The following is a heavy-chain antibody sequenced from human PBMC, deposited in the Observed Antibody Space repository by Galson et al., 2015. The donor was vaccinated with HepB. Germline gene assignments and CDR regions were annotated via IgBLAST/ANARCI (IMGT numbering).Heavy chain of an antibody. J-gene: IGHJ1*01. CDR3: ADMVRGRNGEYFRH. CDR1: GFTFDDYG. V-gene: IGHV3-23*01. CDR2: IVDRGDST. D-gene: IGHD3-10*01. Sequence: SLRLSCAASGFTFDDYGMSWVRQAPGKGLEWVSTIVDRGDSTYDADSVKGRFTISRDNSKNTLYLQMNSLRAEDTAVYYCADMVRGRNGEYFRHWGQGTLVTVSS.